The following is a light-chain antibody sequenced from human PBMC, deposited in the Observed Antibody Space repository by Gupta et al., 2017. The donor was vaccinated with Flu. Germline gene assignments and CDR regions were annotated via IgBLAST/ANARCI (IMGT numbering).Light chain of an antibody. CDR3: QQSHTSPYT. J-gene: IGKJ2*01. V-gene: IGKV1-39*01. CDR2: AAS. Sequence: PSSLSASVGDRVTITCRASEGISSYLNWYQHKPGRAPKLLIYAASGLPTGVPSRFSNIGSGTDFTLIINGLQPEDFATYYCQQSHTSPYTFGQGTKLEI. CDR1: EGISSY.